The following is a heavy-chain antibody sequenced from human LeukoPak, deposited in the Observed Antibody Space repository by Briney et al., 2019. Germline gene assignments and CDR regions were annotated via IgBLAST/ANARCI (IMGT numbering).Heavy chain of an antibody. CDR2: IHHSGST. Sequence: SETLSLTCAVFGYSISSDYYWGWIRQSPGKGLEWIGSIHHSGSTHYNPSLKSRVTISRHTSNNQFSLRLNSVTAADTGVYFCAVTTNYDFWSGYAFDYWGRGTLVTVSS. CDR1: GYSISSDYY. J-gene: IGHJ4*02. CDR3: AVTTNYDFWSGYAFDY. D-gene: IGHD3-3*01. V-gene: IGHV4-38-2*01.